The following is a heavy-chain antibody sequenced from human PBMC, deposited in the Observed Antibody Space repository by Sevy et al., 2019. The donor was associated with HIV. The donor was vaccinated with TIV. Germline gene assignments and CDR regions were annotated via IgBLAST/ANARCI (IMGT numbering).Heavy chain of an antibody. CDR2: FDPEDGET. CDR3: ATTKDYYESSGSPFDY. CDR1: GYTLTQLS. V-gene: IGHV1-24*01. J-gene: IGHJ4*02. Sequence: ASVKVSCKVSGYTLTQLSIHWVRQPPGKGLEWMGSFDPEDGETLYAQKFQGRLTMTADKSTDTAYMELSSLRSEETAIYYCATTKDYYESSGSPFDYWGQGTLVTVSS. D-gene: IGHD3-22*01.